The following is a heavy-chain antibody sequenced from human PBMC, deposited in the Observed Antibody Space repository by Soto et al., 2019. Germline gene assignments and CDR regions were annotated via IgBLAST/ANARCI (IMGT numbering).Heavy chain of an antibody. V-gene: IGHV3-23*01. CDR1: GFSFSSYA. Sequence: PGGSLRRSCAASGFSFSSYAMSGVRRAPGNGLEWVSAISGRGGTTYYAGSAKDRSTTSRHHPKNTLFVQMISTRADDMAVYYCAQFFAEKRGSSGWPWSFHYWGEPTLLTVS. J-gene: IGHJ4*02. D-gene: IGHD6-25*01. CDR3: AQFFAEKRGSSGWPWSFHY. CDR2: ISGRGGTT.